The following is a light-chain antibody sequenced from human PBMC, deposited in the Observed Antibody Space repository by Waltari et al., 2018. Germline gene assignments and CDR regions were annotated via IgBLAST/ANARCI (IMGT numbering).Light chain of an antibody. CDR2: EPS. Sequence: EIVITQSPATLSVSPGARSTLSCSARQSVSSNLAWYQQKPGQAPRLLIDEPSARATGIPARFSGSGSGREFTRTISSLQSEDFVVYYWQKYNMWPRLTFGQGTRLEIK. CDR1: QSVSSN. J-gene: IGKJ5*01. CDR3: QKYNMWPRLT. V-gene: IGKV3-15*01.